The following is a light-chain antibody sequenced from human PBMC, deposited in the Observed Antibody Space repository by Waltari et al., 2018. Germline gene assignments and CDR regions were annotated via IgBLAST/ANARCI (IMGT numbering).Light chain of an antibody. J-gene: IGLJ2*01. V-gene: IGLV2-8*01. CDR1: RRDVGGYNY. Sequence: QSALTQPPSASGFPGQSVTFYCTGTRRDVGGYNYVSCYQQYPGKSPKLMIYEVSKRPSGVPDRFSGSKSCNTASLTVSGLQAEDDADYYCSSYADSNNFVVFGGGTKLTVL. CDR2: EVS. CDR3: SSYADSNNFVV.